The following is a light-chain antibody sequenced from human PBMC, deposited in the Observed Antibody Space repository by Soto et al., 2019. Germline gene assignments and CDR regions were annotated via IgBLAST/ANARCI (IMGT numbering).Light chain of an antibody. V-gene: IGKV3-15*01. CDR2: DAS. J-gene: IGKJ1*01. Sequence: EIVMTQSPATLSVSPGERATLSCRASQSVRSKLAWYQQKPGRAPRLLIYDASTRAPGVPARFSGSGSGTEFTLTISSLQSEDFAVYSCQHYKNWPAFGQGTKVEIK. CDR3: QHYKNWPA. CDR1: QSVRSK.